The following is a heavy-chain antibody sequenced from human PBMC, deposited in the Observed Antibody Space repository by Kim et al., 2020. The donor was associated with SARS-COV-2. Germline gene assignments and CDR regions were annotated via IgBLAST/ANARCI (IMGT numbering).Heavy chain of an antibody. CDR3: STALQWEHMVDY. V-gene: IGHV3-15*01. CDR1: GFTFSSAW. CDR2: IKSNSDGGTA. D-gene: IGHD1-26*01. Sequence: GGSLRLSCAASGFTFSSAWMCWVRQAPGKGLEWVGRIKSNSDGGTADYAAPVKGRFSISRDDSKNTLYLQVNSLKTEDTALYYCSTALQWEHMVDYWGQGTLVTVSS. J-gene: IGHJ4*02.